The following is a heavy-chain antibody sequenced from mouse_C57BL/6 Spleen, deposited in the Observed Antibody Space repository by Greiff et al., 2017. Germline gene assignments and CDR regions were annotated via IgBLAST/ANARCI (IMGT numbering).Heavy chain of an antibody. CDR1: GYAFSSSW. Sequence: QVQLQQSGPELVKPGASVKISCKASGYAFSSSWMNWVKQRPGKGLEWIGRIYPGDGDTNYNGKFKGKATLTADKSSSTAYMQLSSLTSEDSAVXVGSRWGLDHYFDYWGQGTTLTVSS. CDR3: SRWGLDHYFDY. CDR2: IYPGDGDT. V-gene: IGHV1-82*01. D-gene: IGHD3-3*01. J-gene: IGHJ2*01.